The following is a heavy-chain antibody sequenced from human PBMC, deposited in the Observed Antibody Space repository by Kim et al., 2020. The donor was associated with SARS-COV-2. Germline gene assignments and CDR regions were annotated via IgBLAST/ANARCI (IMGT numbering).Heavy chain of an antibody. CDR1: GYTFTSYG. Sequence: ASVKVSCKASGYTFTSYGISWVRQAPGQGLEWMGWISAYNGNTNYAQKLQGRVTMTTDTSTSTAYMELRSLRSDDTAVYYCARADYYDSSGYYHGAYWGQGTLVTVSS. V-gene: IGHV1-18*01. D-gene: IGHD3-22*01. CDR2: ISAYNGNT. CDR3: ARADYYDSSGYYHGAY. J-gene: IGHJ4*02.